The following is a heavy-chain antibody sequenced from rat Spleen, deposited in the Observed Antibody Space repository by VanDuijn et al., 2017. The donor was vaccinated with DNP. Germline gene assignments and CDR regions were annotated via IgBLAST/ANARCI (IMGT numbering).Heavy chain of an antibody. Sequence: EVQLVETGGGLVQPGKSLKLSCVASGFTFSRYWMYWIRQTPGKGLEWLSSINTDGGSTFYPDSVKGRFTISRDNAKSTLYLQMDSLRSEDTATYYCAGRPPPTRGPFDYWGQGVLVTVSS. CDR3: AGRPPPTRGPFDY. J-gene: IGHJ2*01. CDR1: GFTFSRYW. CDR2: INTDGGST. V-gene: IGHV5-58*01. D-gene: IGHD1-4*01.